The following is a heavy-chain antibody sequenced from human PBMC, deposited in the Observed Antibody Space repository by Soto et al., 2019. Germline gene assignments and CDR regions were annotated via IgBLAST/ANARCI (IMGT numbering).Heavy chain of an antibody. CDR1: GFSLSTSGVG. CDR2: IYCDDDK. Sequence: QITLKESGPTLVKPTQTLTLTCTFSGFSLSTSGVGVGWIRQPPGKALEWLALIYCDDDKRYSPSLKSRLTITKDTSKNQVFLTMTNMDPVDTATYYCAHRGYTSVWAATWFDYWGQGTLVTVSS. D-gene: IGHD6-19*01. J-gene: IGHJ4*02. CDR3: AHRGYTSVWAATWFDY. V-gene: IGHV2-5*02.